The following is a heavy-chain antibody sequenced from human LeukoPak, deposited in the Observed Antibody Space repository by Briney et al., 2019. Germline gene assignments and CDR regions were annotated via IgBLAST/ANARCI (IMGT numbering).Heavy chain of an antibody. CDR2: IYYSGST. CDR1: GGSISSGDYY. CDR3: ARGAPSHMDV. Sequence: SQTLSLTCTVSGGSISSGDYYWSWVRQPPGKGLEWIGYIYYSGSTYYNPSLKSRVTISVDTSKNQSSLKLSSVTAADTAVYYCARGAPSHMDVWGKGTTVTVSS. V-gene: IGHV4-30-4*08. J-gene: IGHJ6*03.